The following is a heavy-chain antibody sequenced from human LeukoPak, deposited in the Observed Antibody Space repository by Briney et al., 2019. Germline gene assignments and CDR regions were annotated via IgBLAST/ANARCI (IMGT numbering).Heavy chain of an antibody. D-gene: IGHD3-3*01. Sequence: GASVKVSCKASGNTFMTDRLHWVRQAPGQGLEWMGWIITGNGDTKSSQKFQGRVTITRDTSASTAYMELSSLRSEDTAVYYCARDIWTKGSYDFWSGYSYGMDVWGQGTTVTVSS. J-gene: IGHJ6*02. CDR1: GNTFMTDR. CDR3: ARDIWTKGSYDFWSGYSYGMDV. CDR2: IITGNGDT. V-gene: IGHV1-3*04.